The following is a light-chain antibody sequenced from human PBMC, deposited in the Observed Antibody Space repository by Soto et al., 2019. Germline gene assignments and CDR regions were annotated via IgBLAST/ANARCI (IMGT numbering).Light chain of an antibody. CDR2: DAS. V-gene: IGKV3-20*01. Sequence: EIVLTQSPGTLSLSPGERATLSCRASQSVSSAYLAWYKQKPGQAPRVLIFDASSRATGIPDRFSGSGSGTDFTLTISRLEPEDFAVYYCQPYGNSPYTFGQGTKLEIK. J-gene: IGKJ2*01. CDR1: QSVSSAY. CDR3: QPYGNSPYT.